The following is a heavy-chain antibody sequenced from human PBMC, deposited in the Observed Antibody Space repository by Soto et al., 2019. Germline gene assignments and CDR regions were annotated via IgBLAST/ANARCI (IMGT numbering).Heavy chain of an antibody. CDR2: TYYSGST. J-gene: IGHJ4*02. CDR3: ARSNPGNQPIDY. CDR1: GGSISSSSYY. V-gene: IGHV4-39*01. D-gene: IGHD6-13*01. Sequence: QLQLQESGPGLVKPSETLSLTCTVSGGSISSSSYYWGWIRQPPGKGLEWIGSTYYSGSTYYNPSLKSRDTISADTTKNQFSLKRSSVTAADTAVDYWARSNPGNQPIDYWGQGTLVTGSS.